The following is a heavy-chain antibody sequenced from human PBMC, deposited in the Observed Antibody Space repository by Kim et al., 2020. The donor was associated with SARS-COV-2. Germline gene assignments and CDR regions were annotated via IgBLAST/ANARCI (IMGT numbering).Heavy chain of an antibody. CDR2: IWYDGSNK. D-gene: IGHD1-7*01. CDR1: GFTFSSYG. Sequence: GGSLRLSCAASGFTFSSYGMHWVRQAPGKGLEWVAVIWYDGSNKYYADSVKGRFTISRDNSKNTLYLQMNSLRAEDTAVYYCARGNELELAFDYWGQGTLVTVSS. V-gene: IGHV3-33*01. CDR3: ARGNELELAFDY. J-gene: IGHJ4*02.